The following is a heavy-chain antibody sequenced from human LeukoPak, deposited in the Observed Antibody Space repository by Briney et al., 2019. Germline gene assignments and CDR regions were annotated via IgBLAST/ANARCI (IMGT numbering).Heavy chain of an antibody. CDR3: VKAAVAVDY. V-gene: IGHV4-34*01. J-gene: IGHJ4*02. CDR1: GGSFSGYY. Sequence: SETLSLTCAVYGGSFSGYYWSWIRQPPGKGLEWIGEINHSGSTNYNPSLKSRVTISLDKSKNLFSLRLTSVTAADTAVYYCVKAAVAVDYWGQGTLVTVSS. D-gene: IGHD6-19*01. CDR2: INHSGST.